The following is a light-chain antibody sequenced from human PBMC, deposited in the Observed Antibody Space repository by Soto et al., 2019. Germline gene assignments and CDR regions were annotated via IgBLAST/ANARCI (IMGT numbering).Light chain of an antibody. Sequence: AVQMTQSPSSLSASVGDIVTITCRASQGIRNDLAWYQRKPGRAPRLLIFAASTLQSGVPTRFSGSGAGTDFTFTISSLQPEDFATYYCLQAYNYPRTFGQGTKV. J-gene: IGKJ1*01. CDR1: QGIRND. CDR3: LQAYNYPRT. V-gene: IGKV1-6*01. CDR2: AAS.